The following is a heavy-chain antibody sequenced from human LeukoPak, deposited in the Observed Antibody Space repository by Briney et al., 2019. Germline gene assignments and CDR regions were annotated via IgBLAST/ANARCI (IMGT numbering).Heavy chain of an antibody. V-gene: IGHV3-9*01. D-gene: IGHD6-19*01. CDR3: AKGDSSGWSAFQH. CDR1: GFTFSNYY. CDR2: ISWNSGSI. Sequence: GGSLRLSCAASGFTFSNYYMYWVRQAPGKGLEWVSGISWNSGSIGYADSVKGRFTISRDNAKNSLYLQMNSLRAEDTALYYCAKGDSSGWSAFQHWGQGTLVTVSS. J-gene: IGHJ1*01.